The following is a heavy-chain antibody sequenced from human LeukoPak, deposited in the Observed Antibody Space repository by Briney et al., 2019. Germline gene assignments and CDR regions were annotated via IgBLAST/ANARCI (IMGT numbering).Heavy chain of an antibody. Sequence: PGGSLRLSCTASGFTFCDYAMSWVRQAPGKGLEWVGFIRSKAYGGTTEYAASVKGRFTISRDDSKSIAYLQMNSLKTEDTAVYYCTRAPYGDSFDYWGQGTLVTVSS. CDR1: GFTFCDYA. D-gene: IGHD4-17*01. CDR2: IRSKAYGGTT. J-gene: IGHJ4*02. V-gene: IGHV3-49*04. CDR3: TRAPYGDSFDY.